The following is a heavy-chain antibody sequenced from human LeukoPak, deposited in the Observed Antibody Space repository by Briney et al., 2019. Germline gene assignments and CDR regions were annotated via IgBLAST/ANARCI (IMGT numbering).Heavy chain of an antibody. CDR3: ARLRRDGYPRRYYFDY. D-gene: IGHD5-24*01. J-gene: IGHJ4*02. CDR1: GFTFSTYG. V-gene: IGHV3-30*02. Sequence: AGGSLRLSCAASGFTFSTYGMHWVRQAPGKGLEWVSFIRYDGSNKYYADSVKGRFTISRDNSQNTLYLQMNSLRAEDTAVYYCARLRRDGYPRRYYFDYWGQGTLVTVSS. CDR2: IRYDGSNK.